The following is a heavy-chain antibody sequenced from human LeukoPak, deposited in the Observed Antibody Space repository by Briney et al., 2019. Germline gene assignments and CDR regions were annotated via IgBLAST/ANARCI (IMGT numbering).Heavy chain of an antibody. Sequence: ASVKVSCKASAYTFTSYDINWGRQATGQGLEWMGWMNPNSGNTGYAQKFQGRVTMTRNTSISTAYMELSSLRSEDTAVYYCARVSYYYDSSGYYYDYYYYMDVWGKGTTVTVSS. J-gene: IGHJ6*03. CDR2: MNPNSGNT. CDR1: AYTFTSYD. CDR3: ARVSYYYDSSGYYYDYYYYMDV. V-gene: IGHV1-8*01. D-gene: IGHD3-22*01.